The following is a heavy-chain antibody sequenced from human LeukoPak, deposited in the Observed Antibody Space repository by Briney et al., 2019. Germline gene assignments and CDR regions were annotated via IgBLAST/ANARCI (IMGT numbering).Heavy chain of an antibody. CDR2: INGDEIES. V-gene: IGHV3-7*01. D-gene: IGHD3-10*01. CDR3: AKLWGVANTDDY. J-gene: IGHJ4*02. Sequence: GGSLRLSCEGSGFTFSSYWMGWVRQAPGQGLECVATINGDEIESYYVDSVKGRFTISRDNAKRSMWLHMNSLRAEDTAVYYCAKLWGVANTDDYWGQGTLVTVSS. CDR1: GFTFSSYW.